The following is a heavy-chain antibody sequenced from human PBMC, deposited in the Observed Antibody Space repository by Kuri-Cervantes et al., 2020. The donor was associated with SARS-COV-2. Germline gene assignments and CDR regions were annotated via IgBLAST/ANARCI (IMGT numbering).Heavy chain of an antibody. CDR1: GGSLSSGDYY. Sequence: SETLSLTCTVSGGSLSSGDYYWTWVRQPPGKGLEWIGNIYYSGSASYNPSLKSRFTMSLDMSKSQFSLKLNSVTAADTAVYFCARGLVRFLEWPPDYWGQGTLVTVSS. J-gene: IGHJ4*02. CDR2: IYYSGSA. V-gene: IGHV4-30-4*08. CDR3: ARGLVRFLEWPPDY. D-gene: IGHD3-3*01.